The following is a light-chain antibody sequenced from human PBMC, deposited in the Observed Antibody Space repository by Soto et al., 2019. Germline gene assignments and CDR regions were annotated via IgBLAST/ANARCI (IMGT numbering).Light chain of an antibody. CDR1: QSVSSSY. V-gene: IGKV3-20*01. CDR3: QQYGSSLAVT. J-gene: IGKJ4*01. Sequence: EIVLTQAPGTLSLSPGERATLSCSASQSVSSSYLAWYQQKPGQAHRLLVYGASSRATGIPDRFSGSGSVTDFTLTISSLEPEDVSVYYCQQYGSSLAVTFGGGTKVEIQ. CDR2: GAS.